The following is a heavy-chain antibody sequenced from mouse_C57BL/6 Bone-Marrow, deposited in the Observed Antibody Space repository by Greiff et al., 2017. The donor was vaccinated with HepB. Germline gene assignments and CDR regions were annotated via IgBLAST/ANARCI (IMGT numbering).Heavy chain of an antibody. V-gene: IGHV5-17*02. CDR1: GFTFSSFG. CDR3: ARLGVSSYFDY. Sequence: EVQGVESGGGLVQPGGSRKLSCSPSGFTFSSFGMHWVRQVPEKGLEWVAYISSDSTTVYYAVTVKGRFIISSDNPKNTLFLQMTSLRSEDSAMYYCARLGVSSYFDYWGQGTTPTVSS. J-gene: IGHJ2*01. CDR2: ISSDSTTV.